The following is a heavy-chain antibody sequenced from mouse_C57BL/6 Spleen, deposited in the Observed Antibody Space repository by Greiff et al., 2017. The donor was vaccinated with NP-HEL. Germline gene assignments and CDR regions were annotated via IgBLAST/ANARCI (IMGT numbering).Heavy chain of an antibody. J-gene: IGHJ2*01. Sequence: VQLQQSGPELVKPGASVKISCKASGYAFSSSWMNWVKQRPGKGLEWIGRIYPGDGDTNYNGKFKGKATLTADKSSSTAYMQLSSLTSEDSAVYFWARKETGTWDYFDDWGQGTTLTVSS. D-gene: IGHD4-1*01. CDR3: ARKETGTWDYFDD. CDR1: GYAFSSSW. CDR2: IYPGDGDT. V-gene: IGHV1-82*01.